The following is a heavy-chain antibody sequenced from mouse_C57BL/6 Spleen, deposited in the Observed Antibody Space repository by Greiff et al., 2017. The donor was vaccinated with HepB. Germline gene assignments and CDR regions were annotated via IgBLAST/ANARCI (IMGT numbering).Heavy chain of an antibody. Sequence: QVQLQQSDAELVKPGASVKISCKVSGYTFTDHTIHWMKQRPEQGLEWIGYIYPRDGSTKYNEKFKDKATLTADKSSSTGYMQLNNLTSEDSAVYFCARGGGYYYFDYWGQGTTLTVSS. CDR1: GYTFTDHT. CDR3: ARGGGYYYFDY. V-gene: IGHV1-78*01. CDR2: IYPRDGST. J-gene: IGHJ2*01. D-gene: IGHD2-3*01.